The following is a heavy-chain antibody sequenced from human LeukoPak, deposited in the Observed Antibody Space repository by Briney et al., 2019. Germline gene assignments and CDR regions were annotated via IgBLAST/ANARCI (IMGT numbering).Heavy chain of an antibody. CDR2: ISGSGGST. Sequence: GGSLRLSCAASGFTFSSYAMSWVRQAPGKGLEWVSAISGSGGSTYYADSVEGRFTISRDNSKNTLYLQMNSLRAEDTAVYYCAKGSCSGGSCYVDYWGQGTLVTVSS. J-gene: IGHJ4*02. V-gene: IGHV3-23*01. CDR1: GFTFSSYA. D-gene: IGHD2-15*01. CDR3: AKGSCSGGSCYVDY.